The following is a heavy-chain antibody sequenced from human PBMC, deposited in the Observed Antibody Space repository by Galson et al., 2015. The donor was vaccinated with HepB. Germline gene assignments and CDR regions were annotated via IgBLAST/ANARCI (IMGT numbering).Heavy chain of an antibody. J-gene: IGHJ4*02. CDR3: ARHIGHFDY. CDR1: GYSFTNFW. D-gene: IGHD1-26*01. Sequence: QSGAEVKKPGESLKISCRASGYSFTNFWIGWVRQMPGKGLEWMGIIYPGDSDTKYSPSFQGQVTISADKSISTAYLQWTSLRASDTAMYYCARHIGHFDYWGQGTLVTVSS. CDR2: IYPGDSDT. V-gene: IGHV5-51*01.